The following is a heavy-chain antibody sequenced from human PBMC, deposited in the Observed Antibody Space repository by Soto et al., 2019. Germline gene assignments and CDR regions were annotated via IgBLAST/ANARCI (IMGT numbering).Heavy chain of an antibody. Sequence: WETLSLTCSLSGGSINSSDHFWGWIRQTPGKGLEWIGSVYYTETTYYNPSLKSPVTISVETSRNTFSLKVNSVTAADTGIYYCARQRVLSTNMFITSFDPWGQGTLVTVS. V-gene: IGHV4-39*01. CDR3: ARQRVLSTNMFITSFDP. D-gene: IGHD3-10*02. CDR1: GGSINSSDHF. CDR2: VYYTETT. J-gene: IGHJ5*02.